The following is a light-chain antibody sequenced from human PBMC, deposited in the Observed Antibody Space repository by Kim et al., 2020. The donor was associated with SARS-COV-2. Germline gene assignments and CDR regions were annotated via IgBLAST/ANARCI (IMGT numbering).Light chain of an antibody. Sequence: AVARTGRDTGQGDNLRSYQGRWYREKPGPAPAPGIYGKGSRASGIPDRFSGSSAGDTTSLTLTGAQAEDEADYYCNPRVGSGDHYVFGPGTKVTVL. CDR2: GKG. J-gene: IGLJ1*01. CDR3: NPRVGSGDHYV. CDR1: NLRSYQ. V-gene: IGLV3-19*01.